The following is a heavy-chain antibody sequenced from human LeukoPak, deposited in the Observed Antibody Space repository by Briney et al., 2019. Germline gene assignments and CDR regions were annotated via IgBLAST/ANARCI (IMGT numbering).Heavy chain of an antibody. V-gene: IGHV4-59*01. CDR1: GGSISSYY. D-gene: IGHD3-9*01. CDR2: IYYSGST. CDR3: ARGDYDILTGYAFDY. J-gene: IGHJ4*02. Sequence: SETLSLTCTVSGGSISSYYWSWIRQPPGKGLEWIGYIYYSGSTNYNPSLKSRVTISVDTSKNQFSLKRSSVTAADTAVYYCARGDYDILTGYAFDYWGQGTLVTVSS.